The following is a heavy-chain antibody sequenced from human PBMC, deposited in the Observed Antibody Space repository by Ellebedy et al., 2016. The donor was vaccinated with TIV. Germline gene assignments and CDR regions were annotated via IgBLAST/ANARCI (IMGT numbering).Heavy chain of an antibody. CDR1: GYTFTSYD. D-gene: IGHD3-22*01. J-gene: IGHJ1*01. Sequence: ASVKVSCKASGYTFTSYDINWVRQATGQGLEWMGWMNPNSGNTGYAQKFQSRVTMTRNTSISTAYMELSSLRSDDTAVYYCARSYYDSLGEYFQHWGQGTLVTVSS. CDR3: ARSYYDSLGEYFQH. CDR2: MNPNSGNT. V-gene: IGHV1-8*01.